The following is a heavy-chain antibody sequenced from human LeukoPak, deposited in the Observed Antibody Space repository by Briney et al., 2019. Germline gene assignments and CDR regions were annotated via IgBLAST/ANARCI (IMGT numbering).Heavy chain of an antibody. D-gene: IGHD5-18*01. CDR2: ISGSGGST. CDR3: ARDTAMVRAYYYYGMDV. J-gene: IGHJ6*02. Sequence: GALRLSCAASGFTFSSYAMSWVRQAPGKGLEWVSAISGSGGSTYYADSVKGRFTISRDNSKNTLYLQMNSLRAEDTAVYYCARDTAMVRAYYYYGMDVWGQGTTVTVSS. CDR1: GFTFSSYA. V-gene: IGHV3-23*01.